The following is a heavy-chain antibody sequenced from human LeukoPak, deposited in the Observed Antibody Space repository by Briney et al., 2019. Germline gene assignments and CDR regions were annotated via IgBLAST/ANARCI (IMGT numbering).Heavy chain of an antibody. CDR3: ARDPWDYYDSSGYYFHDAFDM. CDR1: GGTFSSYA. D-gene: IGHD3-22*01. CDR2: IIPIVDIA. V-gene: IGHV1-69*04. Sequence: SVKVSCTASGGTFSSYAISWVRQAPGQGLGWMGRIIPIVDIAKYAQKFQGRVTITADKSTSTAYMKLSSLRSEDTAVYYCARDPWDYYDSSGYYFHDAFDMWGQGTMVTVSS. J-gene: IGHJ3*02.